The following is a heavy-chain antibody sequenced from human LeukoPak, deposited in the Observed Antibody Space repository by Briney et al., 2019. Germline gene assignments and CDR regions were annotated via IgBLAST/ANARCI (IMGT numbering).Heavy chain of an antibody. CDR1: GYTFTNHP. V-gene: IGHV7-4-1*02. CDR2: INTDNGNP. J-gene: IGHJ6*02. Sequence: GASVKVSCKASGYTFTNHPLNWVRQAPGQGLEWMGWINTDNGNPTYAQGFTGRFVFSLDTSVATAYLQINSLKAEDTAVYYCARENYDLLTGRYYYDNYYYQGMDVWGQGTTVTVSS. CDR3: ARENYDLLTGRYYYDNYYYQGMDV. D-gene: IGHD3-9*01.